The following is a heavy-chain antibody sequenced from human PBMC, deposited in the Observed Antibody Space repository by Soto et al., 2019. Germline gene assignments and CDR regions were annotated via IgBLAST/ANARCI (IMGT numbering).Heavy chain of an antibody. CDR2: ISAYNGNT. V-gene: IGHV1-18*01. Sequence: ASVKVSCKASGYTFTSYGISWVRQAPGQGLEWMGWISAYNGNTNYAQKLQGRVTMTTDTSTSTAYMELRSLRSDDTAVYYCARGTWYDFWSGSPYWGQGTLVTVSS. D-gene: IGHD3-3*01. CDR1: GYTFTSYG. CDR3: ARGTWYDFWSGSPY. J-gene: IGHJ4*02.